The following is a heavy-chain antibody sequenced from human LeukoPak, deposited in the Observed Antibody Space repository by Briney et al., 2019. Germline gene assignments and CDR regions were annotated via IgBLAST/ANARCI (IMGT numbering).Heavy chain of an antibody. D-gene: IGHD3-10*01. CDR3: ARLGGDPASFDY. Sequence: SETLSLTCTVSGGSISSYYWSWIRQPPGKGLEWIGYIYYSGSANYNPSLKSRVTISVDTSKNQFSLKLSSVTAADTAVYYCARLGGDPASFDYWGQGTLVTVSS. J-gene: IGHJ4*02. V-gene: IGHV4-59*08. CDR2: IYYSGSA. CDR1: GGSISSYY.